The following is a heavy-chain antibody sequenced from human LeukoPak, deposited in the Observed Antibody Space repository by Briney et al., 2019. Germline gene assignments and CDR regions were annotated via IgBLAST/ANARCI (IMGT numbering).Heavy chain of an antibody. CDR2: INHSGST. Sequence: SETLSLTCAVYGGSFSGYYWSWIRQPPGKGLEWIGEINHSGSTNYNPSLKSRVTISVDTSKNQFSLKLSSVTAADTAVYYCARGTGYANWFDHWGQGTLVTVSS. V-gene: IGHV4-34*01. J-gene: IGHJ5*02. CDR1: GGSFSGYY. D-gene: IGHD5-18*01. CDR3: ARGTGYANWFDH.